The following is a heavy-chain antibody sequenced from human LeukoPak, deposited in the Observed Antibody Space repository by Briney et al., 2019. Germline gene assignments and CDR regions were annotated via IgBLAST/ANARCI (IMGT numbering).Heavy chain of an antibody. J-gene: IGHJ3*02. CDR2: IYDGGRT. CDR3: ARHRLGWNDAFDI. D-gene: IGHD1-1*01. V-gene: IGHV4-59*08. Sequence: GSLRLSCAASGFTFSGYWMSWVRQPPGKGLEWIGYIYDGGRTNYNPSLKSRVTISVDTSKNQFSLKLSSVTAADTAVYYCARHRLGWNDAFDIWGQGTMVTVSS. CDR1: GFTFSGYW.